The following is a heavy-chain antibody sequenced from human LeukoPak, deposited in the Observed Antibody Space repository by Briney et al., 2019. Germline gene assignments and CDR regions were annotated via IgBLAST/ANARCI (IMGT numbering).Heavy chain of an antibody. V-gene: IGHV3-33*01. CDR1: GFTFSSYG. CDR3: ARERIAVAGEFDY. D-gene: IGHD6-19*01. J-gene: IGHJ4*02. CDR2: IWYDGSNK. Sequence: GGCLRLSCAASGFTFSSYGMHWVRQAPGKGLEWVAVIWYDGSNKYYADSVKGRFTISRDNSKNTLYLQMNSLRAEDTAVYYCARERIAVAGEFDYWGQGTLVTVSS.